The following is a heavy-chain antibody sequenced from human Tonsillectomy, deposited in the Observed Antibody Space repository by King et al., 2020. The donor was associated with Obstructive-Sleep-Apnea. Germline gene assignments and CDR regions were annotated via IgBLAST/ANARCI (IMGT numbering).Heavy chain of an antibody. CDR1: GFTFSSYD. J-gene: IGHJ6*02. V-gene: IGHV3-13*01. Sequence: VQLVESGGGLVQPGGSLRLSCAASGFTFSSYDMHWVRQATGKGLEWVSAICTAGDTYYPGAVKCRFTISRENATNSLYLQMNSLRAGDTAVYYCARDPGGVRGENYYGMDVWGQGTTVTVSS. CDR2: ICTAGDT. CDR3: ARDPGGVRGENYYGMDV. D-gene: IGHD3-10*01.